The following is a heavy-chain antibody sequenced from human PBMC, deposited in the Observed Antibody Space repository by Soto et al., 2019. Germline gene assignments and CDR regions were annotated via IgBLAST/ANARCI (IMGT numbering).Heavy chain of an antibody. CDR1: GGSIWSYD. CDR3: ARESAGAGRNNWFDP. J-gene: IGHJ5*02. V-gene: IGHV4-59*01. CDR2: IHFSGSS. Sequence: HAYTPSLSCTVSGGSIWSYDGIGVLNDAGKGLEWIVFIHFSGSSQYNPSLKSRVTISVDTSQNQLSLKLRSVTAADTAVYFCARESAGAGRNNWFDPWGQGALVTVPS.